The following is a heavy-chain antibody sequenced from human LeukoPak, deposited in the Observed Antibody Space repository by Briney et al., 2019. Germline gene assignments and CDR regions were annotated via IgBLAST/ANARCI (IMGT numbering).Heavy chain of an antibody. CDR1: GGSFSGYY. CDR3: ASLAVAATKNFDY. CDR2: INHGGST. Sequence: SETLSLTCAVYGGSFSGYYWSWIRQPPGKRLEWIGEINHGGSTNYNPSLKSRVTISVDTSKNQFSLKLSSVTAADTAVYYCASLAVAATKNFDYWGQGTLVTVSS. J-gene: IGHJ4*02. V-gene: IGHV4-34*01. D-gene: IGHD2-15*01.